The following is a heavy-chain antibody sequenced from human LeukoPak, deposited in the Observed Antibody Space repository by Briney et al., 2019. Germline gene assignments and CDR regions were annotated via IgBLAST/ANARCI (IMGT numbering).Heavy chain of an antibody. Sequence: SETLSLTCTVSGGSISSYYWSWIRQPPGKGLEWIGYISYSGSTNYNPSLKSRVTISVDTSKNQLSLKLGSVTAADTAVYYCARDRRFWHDAFDIWGQGTTVTVSS. J-gene: IGHJ3*02. V-gene: IGHV4-59*01. CDR2: ISYSGST. CDR1: GGSISSYY. D-gene: IGHD3-3*01. CDR3: ARDRRFWHDAFDI.